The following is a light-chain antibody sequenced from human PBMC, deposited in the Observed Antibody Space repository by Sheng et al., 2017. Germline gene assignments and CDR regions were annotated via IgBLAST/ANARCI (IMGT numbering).Light chain of an antibody. CDR1: QSITTL. CDR2: GAS. CDR3: QQSFSARYS. V-gene: IGKV1-39*01. J-gene: IGKJ2*03. Sequence: DIQMTQSPSSLSASVGGRVTITCRASQSITTLLNWYQQKPGKAPKLLIHGASGLQSGVPSRFSGSGSGTDFTLTISSLQPEDFATYYCQQSFSARYSFGQGTKLEIK.